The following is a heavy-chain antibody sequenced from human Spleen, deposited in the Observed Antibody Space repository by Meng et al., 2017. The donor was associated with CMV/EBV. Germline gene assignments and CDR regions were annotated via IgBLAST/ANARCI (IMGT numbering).Heavy chain of an antibody. D-gene: IGHD3-3*02. J-gene: IGHJ6*02. Sequence: GESLKISCAASGFTFSSYGMHWVRQAPGKGLEWVAVISYDGSNKYYADSVKGRFTISRDNAKNSLYLQMNSLRAEDGAVYYCARDSVASIYYYYGMDVWGQGTTVTVSS. CDR2: ISYDGSNK. CDR3: ARDSVASIYYYYGMDV. V-gene: IGHV3-30*12. CDR1: GFTFSSYG.